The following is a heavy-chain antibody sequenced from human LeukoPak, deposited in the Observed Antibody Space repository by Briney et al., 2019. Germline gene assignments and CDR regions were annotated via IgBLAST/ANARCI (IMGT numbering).Heavy chain of an antibody. V-gene: IGHV3-23*01. J-gene: IGHJ4*02. Sequence: GGSLRLSCAASGFTFSNSGMSWVRQAPGKGLECVSSISGYGSTTYYADSVKGRFTISRDNAKNSLYLQMNSLRAEDTAVYYCARDRGYSSGWGQGTLVTVSS. D-gene: IGHD6-19*01. CDR3: ARDRGYSSG. CDR1: GFTFSNSG. CDR2: ISGYGSTT.